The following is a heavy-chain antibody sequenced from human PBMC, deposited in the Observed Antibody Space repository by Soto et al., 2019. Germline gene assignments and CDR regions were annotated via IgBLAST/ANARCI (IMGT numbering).Heavy chain of an antibody. CDR2: ISSSSSYI. CDR1: GFTFSSYS. D-gene: IGHD6-19*01. V-gene: IGHV3-21*01. J-gene: IGHJ4*02. Sequence: GGSLRLSCAASGFTFSSYSMDWVRQAPGKGLEWVSSISSSSSYIYYADSVKGRFTISRDNAKNSLYLQMNSLRAEDTAVYYCASMAVAGDDYWGQGTLVTVSS. CDR3: ASMAVAGDDY.